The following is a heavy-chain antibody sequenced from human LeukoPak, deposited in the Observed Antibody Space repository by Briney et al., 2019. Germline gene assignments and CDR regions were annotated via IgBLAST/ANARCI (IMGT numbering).Heavy chain of an antibody. CDR2: ISYDGSNK. D-gene: IGHD6-6*01. CDR1: GFTFSSYA. CDR3: ARGGQLVRFYFQH. Sequence: GGSLRLSCAASGFTFSSYAMHWVRQAPGKGLEWVAVISYDGSNKYYADSVKGRFTISRDNSKNTLYLQMNSLRAEDTAVYYCARGGQLVRFYFQHWSQGTLVTVSS. J-gene: IGHJ1*01. V-gene: IGHV3-30*04.